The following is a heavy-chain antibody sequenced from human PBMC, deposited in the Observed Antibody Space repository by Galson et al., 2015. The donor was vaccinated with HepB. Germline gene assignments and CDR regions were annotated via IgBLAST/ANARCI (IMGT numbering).Heavy chain of an antibody. V-gene: IGHV3-30*03. CDR2: ISFDGSEI. Sequence: SLRLSCAASGFTLGNYGMHWVRQAPGKGLQWVAFISFDGSEIHFEDSVKGRVTISRDNSKDTVYLQMSSLRLEDTALYSCARDGARDQGWFDPWGQGTLVIVSS. J-gene: IGHJ5*02. D-gene: IGHD5-24*01. CDR3: ARDGARDQGWFDP. CDR1: GFTLGNYG.